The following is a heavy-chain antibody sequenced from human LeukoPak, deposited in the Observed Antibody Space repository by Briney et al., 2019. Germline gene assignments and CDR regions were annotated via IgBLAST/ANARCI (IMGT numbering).Heavy chain of an antibody. Sequence: QPGGSLRLSYAASGFTFSSYSMNWVRQAPGKGLEWVSYISSSSSTIYYADSVKGRFTISRDNAKNSLYLQMNSLRAEDMAVYYCAKSFWWFGEFSPFDYWGQGTLVTVSS. D-gene: IGHD3-10*01. CDR3: AKSFWWFGEFSPFDY. J-gene: IGHJ4*02. CDR1: GFTFSSYS. V-gene: IGHV3-48*04. CDR2: ISSSSSTI.